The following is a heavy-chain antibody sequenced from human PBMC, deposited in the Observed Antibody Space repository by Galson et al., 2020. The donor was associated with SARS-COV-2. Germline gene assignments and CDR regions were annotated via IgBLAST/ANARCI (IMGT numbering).Heavy chain of an antibody. CDR2: VWTSGST. CDR1: RGSIDSYY. V-gene: IGHV4-4*07. Sequence: SETLSLTCPVSRGSIDSYYWSWIRQPAGKGLEWIGRVWTSGSTNYNPSLKSRLTLSVDVSKNQFSLRLSSVTAADTAMYYCARGRDGYSSAGAFDVWGQGTMVTVSS. CDR3: ARGRDGYSSAGAFDV. J-gene: IGHJ3*01. D-gene: IGHD2-15*01.